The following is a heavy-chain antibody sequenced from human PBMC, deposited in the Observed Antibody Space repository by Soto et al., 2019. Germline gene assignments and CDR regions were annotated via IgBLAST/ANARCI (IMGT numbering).Heavy chain of an antibody. CDR1: GYTFTSYD. Sequence: ASVKVSCKASGYTFTSYDINWVRQATGQGLEWMGWMNPNSGNTGYAQKFQGRVTMTRNTSISTAYMELSSLRSEDTAVYYCASGDQNIVLMVYASNWFDPWGQGTLVTVSS. V-gene: IGHV1-8*01. CDR2: MNPNSGNT. D-gene: IGHD2-8*01. J-gene: IGHJ5*02. CDR3: ASGDQNIVLMVYASNWFDP.